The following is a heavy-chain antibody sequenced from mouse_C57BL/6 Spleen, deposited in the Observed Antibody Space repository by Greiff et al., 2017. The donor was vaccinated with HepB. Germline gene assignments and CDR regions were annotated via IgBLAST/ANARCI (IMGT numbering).Heavy chain of an antibody. V-gene: IGHV1-76*01. Sequence: QVQLKQSGAELVRPGASVKLSCKASGYTFTDYYINWVKQRPGQGLEWIARIYPGSGNTYYNEKFKGKATLTAEKSSSTAYMQLSSLTSEDSAVYFCAREVYDGYYAMDYWGQGTSVTVSS. J-gene: IGHJ4*01. D-gene: IGHD2-3*01. CDR1: GYTFTDYY. CDR2: IYPGSGNT. CDR3: AREVYDGYYAMDY.